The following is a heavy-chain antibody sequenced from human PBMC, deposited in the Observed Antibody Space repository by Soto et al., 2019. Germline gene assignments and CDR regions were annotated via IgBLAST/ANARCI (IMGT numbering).Heavy chain of an antibody. Sequence: QEQLVESGRGLVKPGGSLRLCCAASGFTFSDYYMSWIRQAPGKGLEWVSYISSSSSYTNYADSVKGRFTISRDNAKNSLYLQMNSLRAEDTAVYYCASTPYCSGGSCYDYYYYGMDVWGQGTTVTVSS. CDR1: GFTFSDYY. D-gene: IGHD2-15*01. CDR2: ISSSSSYT. CDR3: ASTPYCSGGSCYDYYYYGMDV. J-gene: IGHJ6*02. V-gene: IGHV3-11*06.